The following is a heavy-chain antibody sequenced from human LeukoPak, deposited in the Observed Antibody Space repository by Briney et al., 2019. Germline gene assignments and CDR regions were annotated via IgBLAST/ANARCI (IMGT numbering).Heavy chain of an antibody. D-gene: IGHD3-9*01. CDR3: ARGYYDILTGYSTVGPDY. J-gene: IGHJ4*02. Sequence: ASVKVSCKASGYTFTSYDINWVRQATGQGLEWMGWMNPNSGNTGYAQKFQGRVTMTRNTSISTAYMELSSLRSEDTAVYYCARGYYDILTGYSTVGPDYWGQGTLVTVSS. CDR2: MNPNSGNT. V-gene: IGHV1-8*01. CDR1: GYTFTSYD.